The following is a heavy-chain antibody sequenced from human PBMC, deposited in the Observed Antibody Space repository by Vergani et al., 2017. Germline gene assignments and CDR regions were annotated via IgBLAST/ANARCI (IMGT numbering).Heavy chain of an antibody. Sequence: QLQLQESGPGLVKPSETLSLTCTVSGGSISSSSYYWGWIRQPPGKGLEWIGYIYHSGSTYYNPSLKSRVTISVDRSKNQFSLKLSSVTAADTAVYYCARAHPQIAAAVYWGQGTLVTVSS. V-gene: IGHV4-30-2*01. CDR1: GGSISSSSYY. CDR2: IYHSGST. J-gene: IGHJ4*02. D-gene: IGHD6-13*01. CDR3: ARAHPQIAAAVY.